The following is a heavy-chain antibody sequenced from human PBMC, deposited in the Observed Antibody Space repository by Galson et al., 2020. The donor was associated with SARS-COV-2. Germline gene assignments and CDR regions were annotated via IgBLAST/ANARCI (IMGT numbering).Heavy chain of an antibody. CDR2: IKSKTDGGTT. V-gene: IGHV3-15*01. D-gene: IGHD3-9*01. CDR1: GFTFSNAW. J-gene: IGHJ4*02. Sequence: GSLRLSCAASGFTFSNAWMSWVRQAPGKGLEWVGRIKSKTDGGTTDYAAPVKGRFTISRDDSKNTLYLQMNSLKTEDTAVYYCTTDLPGRYFDWLFESDTKYYFDYWGQGTLVTVSS. CDR3: TTDLPGRYFDWLFESDTKYYFDY.